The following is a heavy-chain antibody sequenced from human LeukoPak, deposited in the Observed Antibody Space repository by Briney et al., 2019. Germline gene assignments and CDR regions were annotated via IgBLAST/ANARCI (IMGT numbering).Heavy chain of an antibody. CDR3: AYYHVNEEPPTF. V-gene: IGHV3-30*03. CDR1: GFTFSSYG. CDR2: ISYDGSNR. Sequence: PGGSLRLSCAASGFTFSSYGMRWVRQAPGKGLEWVAVISYDGSNRYYADSVKGRFTVSRDNSKNMLYLQMNSLRAEDTAVYYCAYYHVNEEPPTFWGQGTLVTVSS. D-gene: IGHD1-1*01. J-gene: IGHJ4*02.